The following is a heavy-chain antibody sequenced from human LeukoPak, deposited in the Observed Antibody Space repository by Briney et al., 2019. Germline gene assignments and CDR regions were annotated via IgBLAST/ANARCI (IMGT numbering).Heavy chain of an antibody. V-gene: IGHV1-24*01. CDR2: FDPEDVET. D-gene: IGHD3-10*01. CDR3: ATGNYYGSGSLVY. CDR1: GYTLTELS. J-gene: IGHJ4*02. Sequence: ASVKVSCKVSGYTLTELSMHWLRQAPGKGLEWMGGFDPEDVETIYAQKFQGRVTMTEDTSTDKAYMELSSLRSEDTAVYYCATGNYYGSGSLVYWGQGTLVTVSS.